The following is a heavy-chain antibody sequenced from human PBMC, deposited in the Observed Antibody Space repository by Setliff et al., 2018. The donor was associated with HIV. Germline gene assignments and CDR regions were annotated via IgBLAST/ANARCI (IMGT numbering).Heavy chain of an antibody. CDR2: IYSGGIT. CDR1: GGSIRSSSSY. J-gene: IGHJ3*02. D-gene: IGHD3-22*01. Sequence: PSETLSLTCTVSGGSIRSSSSYWSWIRQPPGKGLEWIGYIYSGGITKYNPSLKSRVTISVDTSKNQFSLKLSSVTAADTAVYYCARHSITLVVGVPERDDAFDIWGQGTMVTVSS. V-gene: IGHV4-61*05. CDR3: ARHSITLVVGVPERDDAFDI.